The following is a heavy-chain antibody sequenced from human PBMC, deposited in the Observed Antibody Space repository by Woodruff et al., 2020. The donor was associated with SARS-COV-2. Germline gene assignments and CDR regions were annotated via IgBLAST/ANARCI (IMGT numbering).Heavy chain of an antibody. D-gene: IGHD3-22*01. J-gene: IGHJ3*02. CDR3: ARQGTYDSSGYPDAFDI. Sequence: YTNYSPSFQGHVTISADKSISTAYLQWSSLKASDTAMYYCARQGTYDSSGYPDAFDIWGQGTMVTVSS. V-gene: IGHV5-10-1*01. CDR2: YT.